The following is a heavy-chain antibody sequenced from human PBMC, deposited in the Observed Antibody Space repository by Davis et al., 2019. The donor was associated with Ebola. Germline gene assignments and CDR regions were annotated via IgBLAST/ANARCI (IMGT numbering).Heavy chain of an antibody. V-gene: IGHV4-38-2*02. CDR1: DYSISSGYY. J-gene: IGHJ3*02. CDR2: IHHSGRAT. CDR3: ASHHDNADYSGLGSFDI. D-gene: IGHD4-17*01. Sequence: SETLSLTCIVSDYSISSGYYWGWTRQPPGKGLEWIGSIHHSGRATFYNPSLRSRVTISVDTSKNQFSLKLSSVIAADTAVYYCASHHDNADYSGLGSFDIWGQGTMVTVSS.